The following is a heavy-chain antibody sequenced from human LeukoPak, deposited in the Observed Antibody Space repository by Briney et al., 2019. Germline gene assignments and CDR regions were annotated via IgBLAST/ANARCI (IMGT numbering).Heavy chain of an antibody. V-gene: IGHV4-39*01. CDR1: GDSTSSDRYY. CDR2: IYYSGST. D-gene: IGHD1-26*01. CDR3: ARGRPYSGGYHLDY. J-gene: IGHJ4*02. Sequence: SETLSLTCTVSGDSTSSDRYYGGWVRQPPGKGLEWIGNIYYSGSTYYNPSLKSRVTMSVDTSKNQFFLKLNSVTAADTAVYYCARGRPYSGGYHLDYWGQGTLVTVSP.